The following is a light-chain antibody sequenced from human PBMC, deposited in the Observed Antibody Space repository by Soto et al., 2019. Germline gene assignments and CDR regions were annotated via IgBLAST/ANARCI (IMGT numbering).Light chain of an antibody. CDR3: QVYDNSLSGSEV. Sequence: SVLTQPPSVSGAPGQRVTISCTGSSSNIGAGYDVHWYQQLPGAAPTLLIFGIFNRPSGVSERFSGSRSGASASLVIAGLQAEDEADYFCQVYDNSLSGSEVFGTGTKVTVL. CDR1: SSNIGAGYD. CDR2: GIF. V-gene: IGLV1-40*01. J-gene: IGLJ1*01.